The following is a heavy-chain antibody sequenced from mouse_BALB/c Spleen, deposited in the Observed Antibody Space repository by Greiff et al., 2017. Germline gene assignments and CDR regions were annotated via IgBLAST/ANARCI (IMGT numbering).Heavy chain of an antibody. CDR2: ISSGGST. Sequence: EGQLVESGGGLVKPGGSLKLSCAASGFTFSSYAMSWVRQTPEKRLEWVASISSGGSTYYPDSVKGRFTISRDNARNILYLQMSSLRSEDTAMYYCARGQVRGAMDYWGQGTSVTVSS. V-gene: IGHV5-6-5*01. J-gene: IGHJ4*01. CDR1: GFTFSSYA. CDR3: ARGQVRGAMDY.